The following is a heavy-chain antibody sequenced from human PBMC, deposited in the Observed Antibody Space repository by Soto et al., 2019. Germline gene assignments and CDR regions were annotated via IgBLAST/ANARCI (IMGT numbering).Heavy chain of an antibody. J-gene: IGHJ5*02. Sequence: GGSLRLSCAASGFTFSDYTMHWVRQAPGKGLEWVSFVSFDGSKEFYADSVKGRFTISRDNSKNTLFLQMNSLKTEDTAVYYCTREWTLSQYNCFDPWGQGTLVTVYS. CDR1: GFTFSDYT. CDR3: TREWTLSQYNCFDP. CDR2: VSFDGSKE. D-gene: IGHD5-12*01. V-gene: IGHV3-30-3*01.